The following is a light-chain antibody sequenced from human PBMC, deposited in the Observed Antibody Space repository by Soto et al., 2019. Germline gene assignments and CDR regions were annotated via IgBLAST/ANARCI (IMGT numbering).Light chain of an antibody. J-gene: IGKJ4*01. V-gene: IGKV4-1*01. CDR3: QQYYSIPLT. Sequence: DVVMTQSPDSLAVSLGERATINCKSSQSVLYSSNNKNYLAWYQQKPVQPPKLLIYWASTRESGVPDRFSGSGSGTDFTLTIVSLQAEDVAVYYCQQYYSIPLTFGGGTKVEIK. CDR1: QSVLYSSNNKNY. CDR2: WAS.